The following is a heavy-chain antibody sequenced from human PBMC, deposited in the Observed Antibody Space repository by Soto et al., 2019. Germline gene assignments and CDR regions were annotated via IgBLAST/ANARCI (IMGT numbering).Heavy chain of an antibody. CDR3: ARELRYFDWLPLGAFDI. D-gene: IGHD3-9*01. Sequence: PGGSLRLSCAASGFTFSSYAMHWVRQAPGKGLEWVAVISYDGSNKYYADSVKGRFTISRDNSKNTLYLQMNSLRDEDTAVYYCARELRYFDWLPLGAFDIWGQGTMVTVSS. V-gene: IGHV3-30-3*01. CDR1: GFTFSSYA. J-gene: IGHJ3*02. CDR2: ISYDGSNK.